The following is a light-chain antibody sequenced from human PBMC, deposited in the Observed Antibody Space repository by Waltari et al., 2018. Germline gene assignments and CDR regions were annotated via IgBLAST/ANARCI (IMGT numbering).Light chain of an antibody. CDR3: SAYTSSSSRV. Sequence: QSALTQPASVSGSPGQSITISCTGTSSDIGGHHYVSWYQQHPGKAPKLMIYDVSKRFSVISNRFSGSKSANTASLTISGLQAEDEADYYCSAYTSSSSRVFGTGTRVTVL. CDR1: SSDIGGHHY. J-gene: IGLJ1*01. CDR2: DVS. V-gene: IGLV2-14*03.